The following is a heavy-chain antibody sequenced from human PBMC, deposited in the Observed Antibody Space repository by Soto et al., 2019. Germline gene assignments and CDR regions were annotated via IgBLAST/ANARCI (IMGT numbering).Heavy chain of an antibody. D-gene: IGHD6-13*01. V-gene: IGHV4-30-4*02. CDR3: ARGHSSGWYSGVRFDP. CDR2: IYYSGST. J-gene: IGHJ5*02. CDR1: GGSISSGDYY. Sequence: SDTLSLTCTVSGGSISSGDYYWSWIRQPPGKGLEWIGYIYYSGSTYYNPSLKSRVTISVDTSKNQFSLKLSSVTAADTAVYYCARGHSSGWYSGVRFDPWGQGTLVTVSS.